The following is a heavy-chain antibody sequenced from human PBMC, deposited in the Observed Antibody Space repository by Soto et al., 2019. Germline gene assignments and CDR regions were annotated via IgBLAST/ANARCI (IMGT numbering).Heavy chain of an antibody. CDR3: ARLRFFDY. V-gene: IGHV3-74*01. CDR1: GFSFTNIW. D-gene: IGHD3-3*01. CDR2: IKYDGSKT. J-gene: IGHJ4*02. Sequence: PWGSLRLSCAASGFSFTNIWMYWVRQAPGKGLVWVSRIKYDGSKTSYADSVRGRFTISRDNAKNSLYLQMNSLRAEDTAVYYCARLRFFDYWGQGTLVTVSS.